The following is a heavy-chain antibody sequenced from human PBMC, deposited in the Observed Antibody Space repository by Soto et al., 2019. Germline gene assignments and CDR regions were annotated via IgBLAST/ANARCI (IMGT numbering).Heavy chain of an antibody. V-gene: IGHV3-11*01. Sequence: QVQLVESGGGLVKPGGSLRLSCAASGFTFSDSYMTWIRQAPGKGLEWVSYISTSGSTIYYADSVKGRFTISRENARKSLYLQMSSLRAEDTAVYYCARLGATWDDYWGQGTLVTVSS. D-gene: IGHD1-26*01. CDR2: ISTSGSTI. J-gene: IGHJ4*02. CDR1: GFTFSDSY. CDR3: ARLGATWDDY.